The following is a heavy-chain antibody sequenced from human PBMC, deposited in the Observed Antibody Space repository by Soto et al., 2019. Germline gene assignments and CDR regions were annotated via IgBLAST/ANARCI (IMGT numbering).Heavy chain of an antibody. CDR2: IYYSGST. Sequence: PSETLSLTCTVSGGSISSSSYYWGWIRQPPGKGLEWIGSIYYSGSTYYNPSLKSRVTISVDTSKNQFSLKLSSVTAADTAVYYCARLSDCSGGSCYLFDAFDIWGQGTMVTVSS. J-gene: IGHJ3*02. D-gene: IGHD2-15*01. CDR3: ARLSDCSGGSCYLFDAFDI. V-gene: IGHV4-39*01. CDR1: GGSISSSSYY.